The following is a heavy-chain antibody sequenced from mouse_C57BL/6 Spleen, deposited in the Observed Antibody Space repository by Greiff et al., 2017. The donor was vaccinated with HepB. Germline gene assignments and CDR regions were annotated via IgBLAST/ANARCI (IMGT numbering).Heavy chain of an antibody. Sequence: QVQLQQSGAELVRPGASVTLSCKASGYTFTDYEMHWVKQTPVHGLEWIGAIDPETGGTAYNQKFKGKAILTADKSSSTAYMELRSLTSEDSAVYYGTRRYAPYDDDGGWDFDVWGTGTPVTVSS. D-gene: IGHD2-4*01. V-gene: IGHV1-15*01. CDR2: IDPETGGT. J-gene: IGHJ1*03. CDR1: GYTFTDYE. CDR3: TRRYAPYDDDGGWDFDV.